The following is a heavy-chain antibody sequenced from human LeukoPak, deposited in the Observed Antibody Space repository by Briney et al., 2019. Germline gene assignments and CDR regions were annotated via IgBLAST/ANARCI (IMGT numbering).Heavy chain of an antibody. D-gene: IGHD1-26*01. CDR3: ARDRVGTTRRDYYFDY. CDR2: IYHSGST. Sequence: SGTLSLTCAVSGGSICSSDWWSWVRQPPGKGLEWIGEIYHSGSTNYNPSLKSRVTMSVDKSKNQFSLKLSSVTAADTAVYYCARDRVGTTRRDYYFDYWGQGTLVTVSS. CDR1: GGSICSSDW. V-gene: IGHV4-4*02. J-gene: IGHJ4*02.